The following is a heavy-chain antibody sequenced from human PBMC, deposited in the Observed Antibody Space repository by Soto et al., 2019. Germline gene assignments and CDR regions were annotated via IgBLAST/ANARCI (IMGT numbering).Heavy chain of an antibody. CDR3: AREKVRVAAGSIIRYYGMDV. V-gene: IGHV3-7*03. CDR1: GCTSSHNW. J-gene: IGHJ6*02. Sequence: CGCMRLPCEAGGCTSSHNWRSRVRQPAGKWLEWVAPIKPDGGETYYWDSVKGRFTISRDNANNSLFLQMNRLRSQYTAAYYCAREKVRVAAGSIIRYYGMDVWRQGSTATVSS. CDR2: IKPDGGET. D-gene: IGHD6-13*01.